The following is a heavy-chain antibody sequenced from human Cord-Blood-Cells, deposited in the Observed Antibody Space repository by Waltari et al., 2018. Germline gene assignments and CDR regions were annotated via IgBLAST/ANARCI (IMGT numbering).Heavy chain of an antibody. D-gene: IGHD3-22*01. CDR3: ARPPSDRGSKYFQH. CDR2: SISSSSYI. J-gene: IGHJ1*01. V-gene: IGHV3-21*01. Sequence: EVQLVESGGGLVKPGGSLRLSCAASGFTFSSYSMNWVRQAPGKGLEWVSSSISSSSYIYYAASVKGRVTISRDNAKNSLYLQMNSLRAEDTAVYYCARPPSDRGSKYFQHWGQGTLVTVSS. CDR1: GFTFSSYS.